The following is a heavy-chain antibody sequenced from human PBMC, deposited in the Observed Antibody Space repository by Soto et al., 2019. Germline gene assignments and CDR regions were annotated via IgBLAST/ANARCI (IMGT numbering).Heavy chain of an antibody. V-gene: IGHV3-23*01. D-gene: IGHD3-9*01. CDR2: ISGSGGST. Sequence: EVQLLESGGGLVQPGGSLRLSCAASGFMFNTFALAWVRQAPGKGLEWVSAISGSGGSTYYADSVKGRFTISRDNSKNTLYLQMNSLRAEDTAVYYCAKDHATVRYFDWLLDWGQGTLVTVSS. J-gene: IGHJ4*02. CDR1: GFMFNTFA. CDR3: AKDHATVRYFDWLLD.